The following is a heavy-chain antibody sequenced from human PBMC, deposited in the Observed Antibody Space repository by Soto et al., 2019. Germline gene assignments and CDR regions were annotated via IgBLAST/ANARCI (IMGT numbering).Heavy chain of an antibody. J-gene: IGHJ6*02. D-gene: IGHD2-21*02. Sequence: SETLSLTCSVSGGSVSSGSYYWSWIRQPPGKGLEWIGDIFYSGSTNYNPSLKSRVTISVDTSKNQFSLKLNSVTAADTAVYYCARDFCGGDCHDHYYYYPMDVWGPGSTVTVSS. CDR3: ARDFCGGDCHDHYYYYPMDV. V-gene: IGHV4-61*01. CDR2: IFYSGST. CDR1: GGSVSSGSYY.